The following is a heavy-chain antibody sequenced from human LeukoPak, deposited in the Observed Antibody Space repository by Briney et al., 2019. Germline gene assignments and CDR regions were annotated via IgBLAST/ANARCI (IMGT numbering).Heavy chain of an antibody. J-gene: IGHJ4*02. CDR3: ARLIITMVRGVSYYFDY. Sequence: PSETLSLTCTVSGGSISSYYWSWIRQPAGKGLEWIGRIYTSGSTNYNPSLKSRVTMSVDTSKNQFSLKLSSVTAADTAVYYCARLIITMVRGVSYYFDYWGQGTLVTVSS. CDR2: IYTSGST. V-gene: IGHV4-4*07. CDR1: GGSISSYY. D-gene: IGHD3-10*01.